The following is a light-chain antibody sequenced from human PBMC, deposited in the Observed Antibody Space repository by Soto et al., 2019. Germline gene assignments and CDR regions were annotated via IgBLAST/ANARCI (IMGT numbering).Light chain of an antibody. CDR3: CSYAGNYPYV. J-gene: IGLJ1*01. Sequence: QSVLTQPRSVSGSPGQSVTISCTGTSSNVGDYNYVSWYQQHPGKAPKVMIYDVTKRPAGVPDRFSGSKSGNSASLTIYGLQAEDEADYYCCSYAGNYPYVFGTGTTVTVL. CDR2: DVT. CDR1: SSNVGDYNY. V-gene: IGLV2-11*01.